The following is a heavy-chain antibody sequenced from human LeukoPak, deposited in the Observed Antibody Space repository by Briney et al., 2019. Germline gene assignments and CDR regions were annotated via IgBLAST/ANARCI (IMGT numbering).Heavy chain of an antibody. CDR2: IYPRDGST. V-gene: IGHV1-46*01. J-gene: IGHJ4*02. CDR1: GYTFTSNY. D-gene: IGHD3-9*01. CDR3: ARVTRYFVWQYFDY. Sequence: EASVKVSCKASGYTFTSNYIHWVRQAPGQGLEWMGVIYPRDGSTSYAQKFQGRVTVTRDTSTSTVHMELSGLRSEDTAVYYCARVTRYFVWQYFDYWGQGTLVTVSS.